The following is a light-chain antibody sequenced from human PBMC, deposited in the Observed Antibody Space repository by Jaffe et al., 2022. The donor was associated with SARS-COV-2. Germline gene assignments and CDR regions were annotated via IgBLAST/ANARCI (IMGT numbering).Light chain of an antibody. J-gene: IGKJ2*01. CDR2: AAS. CDR3: QQSYSTPRT. CDR1: QSISSY. Sequence: DIQMTQSPSSLSASVGDRVTITCRASQSISSYLNWYQHKVGKAPKLLIYAASSLHSGVPSRFSGSGSGTDFTLIISSLQPEDFATYYCQQSYSTPRTFGQGTKLEIK. V-gene: IGKV1-39*01.